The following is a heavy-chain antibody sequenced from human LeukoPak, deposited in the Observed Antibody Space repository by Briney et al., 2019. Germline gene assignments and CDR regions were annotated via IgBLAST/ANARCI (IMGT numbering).Heavy chain of an antibody. V-gene: IGHV4-4*07. CDR1: GGSISSNY. D-gene: IGHD3-22*01. CDR3: ARTRDSSGYYLGSFDY. Sequence: PSETLSLTCTVSGGSISSNYWSWIRQPAGKGLEWIGRIHSSGSTNYNPSLKSRVTMSVDTSKNQLSLKLSPVSAADTAVYYCARTRDSSGYYLGSFDYWGQGTLVTVSS. J-gene: IGHJ4*02. CDR2: IHSSGST.